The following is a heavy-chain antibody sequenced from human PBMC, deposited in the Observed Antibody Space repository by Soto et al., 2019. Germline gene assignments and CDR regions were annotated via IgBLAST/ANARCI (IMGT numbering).Heavy chain of an antibody. CDR2: IYWDDDK. D-gene: IGHD3-10*01. J-gene: IGHJ5*02. Sequence: QITLKESGPTLVKPTQTLTLTCTFSGFSLSTSGVGVGWIRQPPGKALEWLALIYWDDDKRYSPSLKSRLTITKDTSKSQVGLTMTNMDPVDTATYDCAHSGGFGELSPWFDPWGQGTLVTVSS. CDR3: AHSGGFGELSPWFDP. CDR1: GFSLSTSGVG. V-gene: IGHV2-5*02.